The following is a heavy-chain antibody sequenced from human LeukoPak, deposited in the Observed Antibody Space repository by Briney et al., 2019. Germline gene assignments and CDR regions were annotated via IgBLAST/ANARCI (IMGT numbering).Heavy chain of an antibody. Sequence: SETLSLTCTVSGGSISSYYWSWIRQPPGKGLEWIGYIYYSGSTNYNPSLKSRVTISVGTSKNQFSLKLSSVTAADTAVYYCARAHSDWLLSKNWFDPWGQGTLVTVSS. J-gene: IGHJ5*02. CDR2: IYYSGST. V-gene: IGHV4-59*01. CDR1: GGSISSYY. D-gene: IGHD3-9*01. CDR3: ARAHSDWLLSKNWFDP.